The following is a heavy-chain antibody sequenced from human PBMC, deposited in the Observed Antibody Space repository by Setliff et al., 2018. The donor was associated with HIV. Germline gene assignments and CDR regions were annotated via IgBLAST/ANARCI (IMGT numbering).Heavy chain of an antibody. D-gene: IGHD6-6*01. CDR3: ASLGGLLYTSSSLRGVDY. CDR1: RFTFSSHA. Sequence: GGSLRLSCAASRFTFSSHAMHWVRQAPGKGLEWVAVISYDGTNKYYADSVKGRFTISRDNSKNTLYLQMNSLRAEDTAVYYCASLGGLLYTSSSLRGVDYWGQGTLVTAPQ. J-gene: IGHJ4*02. V-gene: IGHV3-30*04. CDR2: ISYDGTNK.